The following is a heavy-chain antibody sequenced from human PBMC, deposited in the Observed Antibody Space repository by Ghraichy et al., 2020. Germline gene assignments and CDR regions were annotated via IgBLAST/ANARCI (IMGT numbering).Heavy chain of an antibody. CDR2: INYVGVT. V-gene: IGHV4-34*01. J-gene: IGHJ4*02. Sequence: SETLSLTCSVYGGSIGGYYWSWIRQSPGQGLEWIGEINYVGVTIYNPSLESRVTMSLDTYDNQFSLSLTSLTAADTALYFCARGRYCGGGACYPRPSSFDYWGQGIPVTVSS. CDR1: GGSIGGYY. D-gene: IGHD2-15*01. CDR3: ARGRYCGGGACYPRPSSFDY.